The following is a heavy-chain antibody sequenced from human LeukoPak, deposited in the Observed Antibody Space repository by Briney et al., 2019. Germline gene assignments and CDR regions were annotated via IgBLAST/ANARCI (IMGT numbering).Heavy chain of an antibody. CDR1: GGSISSSNW. J-gene: IGHJ3*02. CDR3: ARHVRRYYDFWSGYSHDAFDI. Sequence: SETLSLTCAVSGGSISSSNWWSWVRQPPGKGLEWIGVIYHSGSTNYNPSLKSRVTISVDTSKNQFSLKLSSVTAADTAVYYCARHVRRYYDFWSGYSHDAFDIWGQGTMVTVSS. V-gene: IGHV4-4*02. CDR2: IYHSGST. D-gene: IGHD3-3*01.